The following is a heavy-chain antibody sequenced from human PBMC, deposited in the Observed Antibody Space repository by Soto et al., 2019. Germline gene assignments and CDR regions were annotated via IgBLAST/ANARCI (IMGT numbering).Heavy chain of an antibody. V-gene: IGHV1-24*01. D-gene: IGHD3-22*01. CDR2: FDPEDGET. CDR1: GYTLTELS. J-gene: IGHJ3*02. Sequence: ASVKVSCKVSGYTLTELSMHWVRQAPGKGLEWMGGFDPEDGETIYAQKFQGRVTMTEDTSTDTAYMELSSLRSEDTAVYYCATDRLRYYDSSGYSYAFDIRGQATMVTVS. CDR3: ATDRLRYYDSSGYSYAFDI.